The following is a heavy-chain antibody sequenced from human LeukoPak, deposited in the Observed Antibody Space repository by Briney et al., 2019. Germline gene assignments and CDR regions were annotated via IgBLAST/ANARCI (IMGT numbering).Heavy chain of an antibody. D-gene: IGHD4-17*01. Sequence: ASVKVSCKASGYTFTGYYMHWVRQAPGKGLEWMGGFDPEDGETIYAQKFQGRVTMTEDTSTDTAYMELSSLRSEDTAVYYCATARDGDYGSNYFDYWGQGTLVTVSS. J-gene: IGHJ4*02. CDR3: ATARDGDYGSNYFDY. CDR2: FDPEDGET. CDR1: GYTFTGYY. V-gene: IGHV1-24*01.